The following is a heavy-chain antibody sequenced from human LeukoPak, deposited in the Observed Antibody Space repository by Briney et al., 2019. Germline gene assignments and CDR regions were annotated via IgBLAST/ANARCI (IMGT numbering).Heavy chain of an antibody. CDR3: ARDFGGWYAWFDY. V-gene: IGHV3-74*01. D-gene: IGHD6-19*01. Sequence: GGSLRLSCAASGSTFSSYWMHWVRQAPGKGLVWVSRINSDGSSTSYADSVKGRFTISRDNAKNTLYLQMNSLRAEDTAVYYCARDFGGWYAWFDYWGQGTLVTVSS. J-gene: IGHJ4*02. CDR1: GSTFSSYW. CDR2: INSDGSST.